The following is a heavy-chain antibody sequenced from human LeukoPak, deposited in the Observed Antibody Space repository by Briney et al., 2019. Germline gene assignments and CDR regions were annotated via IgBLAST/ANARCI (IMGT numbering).Heavy chain of an antibody. J-gene: IGHJ6*02. CDR1: GFTFDDYG. Sequence: GGSLRLSCAASGFTFDDYGMSWVRQAPGKGLEWVSGINWNGGSTGYADSVKGRFTISRDNAKNSLYLQMNSLRAEDTALYHCAKEGGYRESPPRYYSYVMDVGAKGPRSPSP. CDR3: AKEGGYRESPPRYYSYVMDV. CDR2: INWNGGST. D-gene: IGHD1-26*01. V-gene: IGHV3-20*01.